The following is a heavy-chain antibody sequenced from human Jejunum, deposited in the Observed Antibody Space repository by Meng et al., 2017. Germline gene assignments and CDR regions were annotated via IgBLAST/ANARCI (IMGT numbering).Heavy chain of an antibody. Sequence: GGSLRLSCVASGFTFSDYGMHWARQAPGKGLEWVALIWYDGSNKYYADSVKGRFTISRDNSKNTLYLEMSSLRDEDTAVYYCAKQWGSGNYLDYWGQGNQVTVSS. D-gene: IGHD1-26*01. CDR1: GFTFSDYG. V-gene: IGHV3-33*06. CDR3: AKQWGSGNYLDY. J-gene: IGHJ4*02. CDR2: IWYDGSNK.